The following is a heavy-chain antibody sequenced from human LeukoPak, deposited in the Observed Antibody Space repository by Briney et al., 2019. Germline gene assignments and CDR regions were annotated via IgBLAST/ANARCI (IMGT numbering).Heavy chain of an antibody. V-gene: IGHV3-23*01. Sequence: GGSLRLSCAASGFTFSSSAMSWVRQAPGKGLEWVSSISGSGSGGSTYYADSVKGRFTISRDNSKNTLYLQMNSLRAEDTAVYYCAKGGGRIAAAGAENYYYMDVWGKGTTVTISS. D-gene: IGHD6-13*01. CDR1: GFTFSSSA. CDR2: ISGSGSGGST. CDR3: AKGGGRIAAAGAENYYYMDV. J-gene: IGHJ6*03.